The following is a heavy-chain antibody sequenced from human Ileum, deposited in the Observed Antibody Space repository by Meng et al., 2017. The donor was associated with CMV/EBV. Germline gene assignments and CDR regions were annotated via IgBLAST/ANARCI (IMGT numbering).Heavy chain of an antibody. J-gene: IGHJ5*02. CDR1: GFTFNNAW. CDR3: TTFYSSSSLWSDP. Sequence: GESLKISCVASGFTFNNAWMSWVRQAPGKGLEWVARIKTKTDDGTTDYAAAVQGRFTISRDDSENTLYLQMNSLKTDDTAVYYCTTFYSSSSLWSDPWGQGTLVTVSS. CDR2: IKTKTDDGTT. V-gene: IGHV3-15*01. D-gene: IGHD6-6*01.